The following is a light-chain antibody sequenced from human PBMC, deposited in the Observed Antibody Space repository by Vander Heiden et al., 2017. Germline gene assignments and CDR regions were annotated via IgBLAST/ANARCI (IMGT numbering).Light chain of an antibody. CDR1: SSDVGSYNL. J-gene: IGLJ2*01. Sequence: QSALTQPASVSGHPGQSITISCTGTSSDVGSYNLVSWYQQHPGKAPKLMIYEVSKRPSGVSNRFSGSKSGNTASLTISGLQAEDKSDYYCCSYAGSSTSVVFGGGTKLTVL. CDR2: EVS. CDR3: CSYAGSSTSVV. V-gene: IGLV2-23*02.